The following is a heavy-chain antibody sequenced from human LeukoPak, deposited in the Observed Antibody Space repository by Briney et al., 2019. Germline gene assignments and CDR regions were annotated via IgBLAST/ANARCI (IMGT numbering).Heavy chain of an antibody. J-gene: IGHJ5*02. V-gene: IGHV3-66*02. Sequence: GGSLRLSCAASGFTVSSKYMSWVRQAPGKGLEWVSVIYSGGSTYYADSVKGRFTISRDNSKNTLYLQMNSLRAEDTAMYYCLRKARDGYNSRFTSLAWSAPWDQGTLVTVS. CDR2: IYSGGST. CDR1: GFTVSSKY. D-gene: IGHD5-24*01. CDR3: LRKARDGYNSRFTSLAWSAP.